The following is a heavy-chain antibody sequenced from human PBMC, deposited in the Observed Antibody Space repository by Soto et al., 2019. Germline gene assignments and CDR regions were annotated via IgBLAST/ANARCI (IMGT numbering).Heavy chain of an antibody. J-gene: IGHJ4*02. Sequence: QVQLQESGPGLVKPSETLSLTCTVSGGSISSYYWSWIRQPPGNGLEWIGYIYYSGSTNYNPSLKSRVTISVDTSTNQFSLKLSSVTAADTAVYYCARGNYYDSSGYYGDYWGQVTLVTVSS. V-gene: IGHV4-59*01. CDR3: ARGNYYDSSGYYGDY. CDR1: GGSISSYY. D-gene: IGHD3-22*01. CDR2: IYYSGST.